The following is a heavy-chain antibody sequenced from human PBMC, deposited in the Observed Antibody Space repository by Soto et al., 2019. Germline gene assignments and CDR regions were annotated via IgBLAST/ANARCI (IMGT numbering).Heavy chain of an antibody. J-gene: IGHJ4*02. CDR2: IYYSGST. Sequence: QVQLQESGPGLVKPSETLSLTCTVSGGSVSSGSYYWSWIRQPPGKGLEWIGYIYYSGSTNYNPSLKSRVPISVDTPKNPFSPKLTSVPAADTAVYYCAGKSSRYYYCPFDSWGQGTLVTTSS. V-gene: IGHV4-61*01. CDR1: GGSVSSGSYY. D-gene: IGHD3-22*01. CDR3: AGKSSRYYYCPFDS.